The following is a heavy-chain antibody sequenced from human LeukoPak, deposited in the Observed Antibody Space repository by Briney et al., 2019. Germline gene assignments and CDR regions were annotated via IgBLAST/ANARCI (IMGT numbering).Heavy chain of an antibody. V-gene: IGHV4-4*07. J-gene: IGHJ4*02. CDR1: GFTFSSYA. Sequence: GSLRLSCAASGFTFSSYAMSWIRQPAGKGLEWIGRIYATGTTNYNPSLESRLTMSVDTSKNQFSLKLSSVTAADTAMYYCARGQTICNAGSCYALDYWGQGTLVTVSP. D-gene: IGHD2-15*01. CDR3: ARGQTICNAGSCYALDY. CDR2: IYATGTT.